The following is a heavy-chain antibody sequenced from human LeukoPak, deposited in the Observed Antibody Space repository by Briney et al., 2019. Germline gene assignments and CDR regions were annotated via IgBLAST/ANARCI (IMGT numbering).Heavy chain of an antibody. J-gene: IGHJ4*02. V-gene: IGHV4-39*01. CDR2: IYYGGST. CDR1: GGSHNSYCYY. D-gene: IGHD2-15*01. CDR3: ARLADIVVVVAATTGGFGY. Sequence: SETLSLTCTVSGGSHNSYCYYWGWLPPPPGKGLEWIGCIYYGGSTYYTLSLQGRVTISVDTSQNQFSLQLSSVTAADTAVYYCARLADIVVVVAATTGGFGYWGQGTLVTVSS.